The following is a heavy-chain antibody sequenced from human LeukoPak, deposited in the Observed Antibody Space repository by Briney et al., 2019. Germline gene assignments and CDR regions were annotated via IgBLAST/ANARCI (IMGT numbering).Heavy chain of an antibody. CDR1: GGSIRSSSHF. J-gene: IGHJ5*02. Sequence: SETLSLTCTVSGGSIRSSSHFWGWIRQPPGKGLEWIGSIYYSESTSYYNPSLKSRVAISVDKSKNQFSLNVSSVTAADTALYYCARGRGAARRAGWFDPWGQGTLVTVSS. CDR3: ARGRGAARRAGWFDP. V-gene: IGHV4-39*01. CDR2: IYYSESTS. D-gene: IGHD6-6*01.